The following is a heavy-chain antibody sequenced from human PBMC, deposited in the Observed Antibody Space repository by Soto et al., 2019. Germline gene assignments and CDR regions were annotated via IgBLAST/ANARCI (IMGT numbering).Heavy chain of an antibody. D-gene: IGHD1-26*01. V-gene: IGHV3-49*03. Sequence: GSLRLSCTASGFTFGDYAMSWFRQAPGKGLEWVGFIRSKAYGGTTEYAASVKGRFTISRDDSKSIAYLQMNSLKTEDTAVYYCTRDHAAPPYLLPFDYCGQGNLVTVSS. CDR1: GFTFGDYA. CDR2: IRSKAYGGTT. CDR3: TRDHAAPPYLLPFDY. J-gene: IGHJ4*02.